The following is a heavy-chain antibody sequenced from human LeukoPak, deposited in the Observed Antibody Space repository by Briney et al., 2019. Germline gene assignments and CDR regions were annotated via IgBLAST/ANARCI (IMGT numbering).Heavy chain of an antibody. D-gene: IGHD3-22*01. CDR1: GLTFVSYE. Sequence: GGSLRLSCAASGLTFVSYEMNWVRQAPGKWLEWVSYISISGSSIYYADSVKGRFTISRDNAKKSLYLQMHSLRAEDTAVYYCARDSHKFDSSGYYPDAFDIWGQGTMVTVSS. CDR3: ARDSHKFDSSGYYPDAFDI. J-gene: IGHJ3*02. CDR2: ISISGSSI. V-gene: IGHV3-48*03.